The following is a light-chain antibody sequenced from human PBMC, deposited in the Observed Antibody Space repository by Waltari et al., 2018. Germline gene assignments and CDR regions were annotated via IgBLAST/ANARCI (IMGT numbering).Light chain of an antibody. CDR2: VNSDGSH. V-gene: IGLV4-69*01. J-gene: IGLJ3*02. CDR3: QTGGHGTWV. CDR1: SGHSSHI. Sequence: QLVLTQSPSASASLGDSVKLTCPLSSGHSSHIIAWLHQQPTKDPRYLMKVNSDGSHTKGDDIPGRFSGSSSGAERYLTISSLQAEDEADYYCQTGGHGTWVFGGGTKLTVL.